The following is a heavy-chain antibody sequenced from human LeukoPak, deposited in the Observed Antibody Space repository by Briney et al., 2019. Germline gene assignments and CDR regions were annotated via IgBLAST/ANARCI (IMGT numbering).Heavy chain of an antibody. CDR2: ISGSGGST. D-gene: IGHD2-2*01. Sequence: GGSLRLSCAASGFTFSSYAMSWVRQAPGKGLEWVSAISGSGGSTYYADSVKGRFTISRDNSKNTLYLQMNSLRAEDTAVYYCAKLGDIVVVPAAGGDYWGQGTLVTVSS. J-gene: IGHJ4*02. CDR1: GFTFSSYA. V-gene: IGHV3-23*01. CDR3: AKLGDIVVVPAAGGDY.